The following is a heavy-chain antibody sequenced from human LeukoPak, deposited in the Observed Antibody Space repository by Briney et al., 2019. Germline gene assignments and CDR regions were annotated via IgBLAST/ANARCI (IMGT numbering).Heavy chain of an antibody. D-gene: IGHD2-2*01. J-gene: IGHJ5*02. Sequence: PSETLSLTCDVSGGSISSGLYSWSWIRQPLGKGLEWIGYIYHTGSTYYNPSLKSRVTISVDTSKNQFSLRLSSVTSADTAVYYCARLQYCSGTSCYWFDPWGQGTLVTVSS. CDR3: ARLQYCSGTSCYWFDP. CDR1: GGSISSGLYS. CDR2: IYHTGST. V-gene: IGHV4-30-2*01.